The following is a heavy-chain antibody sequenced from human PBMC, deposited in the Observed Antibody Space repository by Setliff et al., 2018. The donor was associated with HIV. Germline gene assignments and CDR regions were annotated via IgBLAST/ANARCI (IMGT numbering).Heavy chain of an antibody. CDR2: INNRGDRT. CDR1: GFFFSRHV. D-gene: IGHD4-17*01. CDR3: ARDPYPYADYGDWYFDL. Sequence: GGSLRLSCEGSGFFFSRHVMSWVRQAPGKGLEWVSGINNRGDRTDYADSVKGRFTISRDNAKNSLYLQMNSLRAEDTAVYYCARDPYPYADYGDWYFDLWGRGTLVTVSS. V-gene: IGHV3-21*01. J-gene: IGHJ2*01.